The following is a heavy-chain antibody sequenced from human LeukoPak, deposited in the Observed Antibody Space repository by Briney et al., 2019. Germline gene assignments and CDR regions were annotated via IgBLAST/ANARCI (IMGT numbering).Heavy chain of an antibody. V-gene: IGHV4-59*01. CDR3: ARIQWLVRFDY. Sequence: SETLSLTCTVSGGSISSYYWSWIRQPPGKGLERIGYIYYSGSTNYNPSLKSRVTISVDTSKNQFSLKLSSVTAADTAVYYCARIQWLVRFDYWGQGTLVTVSS. CDR2: IYYSGST. J-gene: IGHJ4*02. D-gene: IGHD6-19*01. CDR1: GGSISSYY.